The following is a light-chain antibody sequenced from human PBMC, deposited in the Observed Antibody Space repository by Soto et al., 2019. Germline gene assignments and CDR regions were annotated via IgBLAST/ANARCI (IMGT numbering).Light chain of an antibody. J-gene: IGKJ5*01. CDR1: QSVSSN. Sequence: EIVMTQSLATLSVSPGERATLSCRASQSVSSNLAWYQQKPGQAPRLLIYGASTRATGIPARFSGSGSGTEFTLTIGSLQSEDFAVYYCQQYNNWLPITFGQGTRLEIK. CDR3: QQYNNWLPIT. CDR2: GAS. V-gene: IGKV3-15*01.